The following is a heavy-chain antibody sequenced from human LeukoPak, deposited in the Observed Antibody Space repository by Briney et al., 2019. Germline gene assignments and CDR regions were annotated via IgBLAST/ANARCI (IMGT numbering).Heavy chain of an antibody. D-gene: IGHD5/OR15-5a*01. CDR1: GGSISSGDYS. Sequence: SQTLSLTCAVSGGSISSGDYSWSWIRQPPGKGLEWIGYIYHSGSTYYNLSLKSRVTISVDRSKNQFSLKLSSVTAADTAVYYCARFYERLKHFDYWGQGTLVTVSS. V-gene: IGHV4-30-2*01. J-gene: IGHJ4*02. CDR2: IYHSGST. CDR3: ARFYERLKHFDY.